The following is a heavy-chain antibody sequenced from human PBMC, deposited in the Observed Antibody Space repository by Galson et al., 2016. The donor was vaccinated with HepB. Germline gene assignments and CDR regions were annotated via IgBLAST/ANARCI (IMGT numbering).Heavy chain of an antibody. J-gene: IGHJ4*02. CDR2: ISSSSNSM. Sequence: SLRLSCAASGFIFNSYSMNWVRQGPGKGLEWISYISSSSNSMYYADSVKGRFTISRDNAKNSLYLQMNSLRDEDTAVYYCVKGAGTIDYWGQGTLVTVSS. CDR3: VKGAGTIDY. D-gene: IGHD6-19*01. V-gene: IGHV3-48*02. CDR1: GFIFNSYS.